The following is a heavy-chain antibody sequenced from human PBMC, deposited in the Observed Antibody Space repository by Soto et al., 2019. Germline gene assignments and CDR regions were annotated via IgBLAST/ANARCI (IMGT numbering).Heavy chain of an antibody. D-gene: IGHD3-3*01. CDR3: AKDMFSRGYSKHYYYYYMDV. J-gene: IGHJ6*03. CDR2: ISYDGSNK. V-gene: IGHV3-30-3*01. Sequence: PGGSLRLSCAASGFTFSSYAMHWVRQAPGKGLEWVAVISYDGSNKYYADSVKGRFTISRDNSKNTLYLQMNSLRAEDTALYYCAKDMFSRGYSKHYYYYYMDVWGKGTTVTVSS. CDR1: GFTFSSYA.